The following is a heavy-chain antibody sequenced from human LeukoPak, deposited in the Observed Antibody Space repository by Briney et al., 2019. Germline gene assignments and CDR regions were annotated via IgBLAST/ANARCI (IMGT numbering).Heavy chain of an antibody. D-gene: IGHD2-21*01. CDR3: ARGGEPDYFDY. CDR2: IWFDGSDK. J-gene: IGHJ4*02. Sequence: PGRSLILSCAASGFTFSNYGMHWVRQAPGKGLEGVALIWFDGSDKYYADSVQGRFTISRDNSENTLSLQVSSLRAEDTAIYYCARGGEPDYFDYWGQGTLVTVSS. CDR1: GFTFSNYG. V-gene: IGHV3-33*01.